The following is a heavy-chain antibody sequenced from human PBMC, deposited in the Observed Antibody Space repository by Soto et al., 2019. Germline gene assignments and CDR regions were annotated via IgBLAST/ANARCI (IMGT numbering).Heavy chain of an antibody. J-gene: IGHJ4*02. CDR2: ISVNGGST. Sequence: EVRLLESGGGLVQPGGSLRLSCAASGFPFSSYAMNWVRQAPGKGLEWVSVISVNGGSTYYADSVKGRFTISRDNSKNTLYLQMNSLSAYDTSVFYCAKEASAGARRDFDYWGQGTLVTVSS. CDR3: AKEASAGARRDFDY. CDR1: GFPFSSYA. D-gene: IGHD1-26*01. V-gene: IGHV3-23*01.